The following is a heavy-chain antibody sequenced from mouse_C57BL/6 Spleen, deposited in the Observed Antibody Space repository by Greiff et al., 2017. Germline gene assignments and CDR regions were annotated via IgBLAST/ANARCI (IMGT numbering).Heavy chain of an antibody. D-gene: IGHD1-1*01. CDR3: ARPYYYGSSRSYWYFDV. CDR1: GYTFTDYN. CDR2: INPNNGGT. V-gene: IGHV1-18*01. J-gene: IGHJ1*03. Sequence: EVHLVESGPELVKPGASVKIPCKASGYTFTDYNMDWVKQSHGKSLEWIGDINPNNGGTIYNQKFKGKATLTVDKSSSTAYMELRSLTSEDTAVYYCARPYYYGSSRSYWYFDVWGTGTTVTVSS.